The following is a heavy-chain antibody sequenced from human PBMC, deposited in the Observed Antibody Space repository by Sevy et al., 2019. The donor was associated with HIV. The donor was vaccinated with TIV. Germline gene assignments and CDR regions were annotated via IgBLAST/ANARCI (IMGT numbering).Heavy chain of an antibody. D-gene: IGHD3-3*01. CDR1: GFTFSSYS. V-gene: IGHV3-21*01. CDR3: ARDRVTIFGVVIAWDWYFDL. Sequence: GGSLRLSCAASGFTFSSYSMNWVRQAPGKGLEWVSSISSSSSYIYYADSVKGRFTISRDNAKNSLYLQMKSLRAEDTAVYYCARDRVTIFGVVIAWDWYFDLWGRGTLVTVSS. J-gene: IGHJ2*01. CDR2: ISSSSSYI.